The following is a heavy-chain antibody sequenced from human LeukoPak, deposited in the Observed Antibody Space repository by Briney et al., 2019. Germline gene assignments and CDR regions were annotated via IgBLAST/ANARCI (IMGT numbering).Heavy chain of an antibody. CDR3: ARGLETERSNFDY. J-gene: IGHJ4*02. CDR1: GGSFSGYY. D-gene: IGHD5-24*01. CDR2: INHSGST. V-gene: IGHV4-34*01. Sequence: PSETLSLTCAVYGGSFSGYYWSWIRQPPGKGLGWIGEINHSGSTNYNPSLKSRVTISVDTSKNQFSLKLSSVTAADTAVYYCARGLETERSNFDYWGQGTLVTVSS.